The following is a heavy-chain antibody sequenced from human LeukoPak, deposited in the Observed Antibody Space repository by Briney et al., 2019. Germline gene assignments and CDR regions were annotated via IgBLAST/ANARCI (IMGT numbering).Heavy chain of an antibody. Sequence: PSETLSLTCTVSGGSISNYYWSWIRQPPGKGLEWIGYIYYSGSTNYNPSLKSRVTISVDTSKNQFSLKLSSVTAADTAVYYCARHSIWFGELLYYDYWGQGTLVTVSS. J-gene: IGHJ4*02. CDR1: GGSISNYY. D-gene: IGHD3-10*01. CDR2: IYYSGST. V-gene: IGHV4-59*08. CDR3: ARHSIWFGELLYYDY.